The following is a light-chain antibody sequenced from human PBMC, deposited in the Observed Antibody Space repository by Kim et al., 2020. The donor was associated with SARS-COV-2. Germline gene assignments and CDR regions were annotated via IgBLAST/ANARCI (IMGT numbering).Light chain of an antibody. CDR1: NIGSKS. Sequence: APGKTARITCGGKNIGSKSVYGYQQKSGQAPVLVVFDDSDRPSGIPERFSGSRSGNTATLTVIRVEAGDEADYYCQVWDTKSDHVVFGGGTQLTVL. CDR2: DDS. J-gene: IGLJ2*01. V-gene: IGLV3-21*03. CDR3: QVWDTKSDHVV.